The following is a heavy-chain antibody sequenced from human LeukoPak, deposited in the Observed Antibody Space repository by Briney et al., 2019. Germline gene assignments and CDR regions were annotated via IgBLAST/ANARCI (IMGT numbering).Heavy chain of an antibody. CDR3: GRRSTLRVPASAYGYMDV. CDR1: GGSISSYY. J-gene: IGHJ6*03. D-gene: IGHD2-2*01. Sequence: SETLSLTCTVSGGSISSYYWSWIRQPPGKGLEWIGYIYTTGSTNYNPSLKSRVTISVDTSKNLFSLKLASVTAADTAVYYCGRRSTLRVPASAYGYMDVWGKGTTVTVSS. CDR2: IYTTGST. V-gene: IGHV4-59*01.